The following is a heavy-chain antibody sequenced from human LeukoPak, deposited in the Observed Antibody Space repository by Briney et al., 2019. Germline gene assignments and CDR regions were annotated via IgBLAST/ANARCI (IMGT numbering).Heavy chain of an antibody. CDR3: AKDDGSATMGFDS. CDR2: TIPIFRTT. Sequence: GASVKVSCKASGGTFSNYAFSWVRQAPGQGLEWMGGTIPIFRTTNYAEQFQGRVTITTDESTNTAYLDLSSLRSEDTAVYYCAKDDGSATMGFDSWGQGTLVSVSS. V-gene: IGHV1-69*05. CDR1: GGTFSNYA. D-gene: IGHD1-26*01. J-gene: IGHJ5*01.